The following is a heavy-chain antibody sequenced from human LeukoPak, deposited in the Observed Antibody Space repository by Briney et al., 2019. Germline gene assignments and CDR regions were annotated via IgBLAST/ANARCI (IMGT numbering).Heavy chain of an antibody. V-gene: IGHV3-74*01. CDR3: ARAPSEIGGYYPEYFRH. CDR1: GFTFSNYC. Sequence: GGSLRLSCAASGFTFSNYCMHWVRHAPGKGLVWVSRIKSEGSTNYADSVKGRFTISRDNDKNTLYLQMNSLRPEDTGVYYCARAPSEIGGYYPEYFRHWGQGTLVTVPS. D-gene: IGHD3-22*01. J-gene: IGHJ1*01. CDR2: IKSEGST.